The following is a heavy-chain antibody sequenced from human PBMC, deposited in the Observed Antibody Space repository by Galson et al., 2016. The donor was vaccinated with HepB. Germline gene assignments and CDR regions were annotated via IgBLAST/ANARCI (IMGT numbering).Heavy chain of an antibody. D-gene: IGHD6-19*01. J-gene: IGHJ4*01. Sequence: SETLSLTCTASGGSISNDNWWSWVRQSPGKGLEWIGEIYRSGSTHYNPSLKSRATISVDKSNNRFSLRLNPVSAADTSIYFCASNGWYCLDYWGHGTLVTVSS. CDR2: IYRSGST. CDR1: GGSISNDNW. V-gene: IGHV4-4*02. CDR3: ASNGWYCLDY.